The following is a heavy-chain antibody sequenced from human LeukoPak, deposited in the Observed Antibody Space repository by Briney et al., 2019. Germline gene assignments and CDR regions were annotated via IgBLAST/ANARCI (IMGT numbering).Heavy chain of an antibody. CDR3: ASGGIVGATPGWY. CDR1: GFTFSSFE. CDR2: ITSGGSTV. J-gene: IGHJ4*02. Sequence: GGSLRLSCAASGFTFSSFEMNWVRQAPGKGLEWVSYITSGGSTVYCADSVKGRFTISRDNAKNSLYLQMNSLRAEDTAVYYCASGGIVGATPGWYWGQGTLVTVSS. V-gene: IGHV3-48*03. D-gene: IGHD1-26*01.